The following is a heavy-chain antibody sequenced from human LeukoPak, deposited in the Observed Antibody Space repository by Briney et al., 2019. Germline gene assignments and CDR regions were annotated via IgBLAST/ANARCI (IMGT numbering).Heavy chain of an antibody. V-gene: IGHV3-9*01. J-gene: IGHJ3*02. Sequence: GGALRLSCAASRFTLDDYPMHWVRHAPGKGREWVSRIYWNSGSIGYADSVKGRFTISRDNAKNSLYLQMNSLRAEDTALYYCAKDIVHDSSGFDIWGQGTMVTVSS. CDR3: AKDIVHDSSGFDI. D-gene: IGHD3-22*01. CDR2: IYWNSGSI. CDR1: RFTLDDYP.